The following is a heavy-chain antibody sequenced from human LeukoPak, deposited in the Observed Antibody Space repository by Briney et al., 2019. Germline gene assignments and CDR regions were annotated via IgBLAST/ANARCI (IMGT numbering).Heavy chain of an antibody. D-gene: IGHD6-19*01. Sequence: GGSLRLSCAASGFTFSSYGMSWVRQAPGKGLEWVSAISGSGGSTYYADSVKGRFTISRDNSKNTLYLQMNSLRAEDTAVYYCAIIAVAGLKTDYWGQGTLVTVSS. CDR2: ISGSGGST. V-gene: IGHV3-23*01. J-gene: IGHJ4*02. CDR1: GFTFSSYG. CDR3: AIIAVAGLKTDY.